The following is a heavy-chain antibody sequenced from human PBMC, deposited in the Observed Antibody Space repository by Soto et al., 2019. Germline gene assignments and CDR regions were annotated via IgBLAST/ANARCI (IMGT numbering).Heavy chain of an antibody. CDR3: ARVAYGDYEGWYYYYGMDV. V-gene: IGHV1-69*13. CDR1: GGTFSSYA. J-gene: IGHJ6*02. CDR2: IIPIFGTA. Sequence: SVKVSCKASGGTFSSYAISWVRQAPGQGLEWMGGIIPIFGTANYAQKFQGRVTITADESTSTAYMELSSLRSEDTAVYYCARVAYGDYEGWYYYYGMDVWGQGTTVTVSS. D-gene: IGHD4-17*01.